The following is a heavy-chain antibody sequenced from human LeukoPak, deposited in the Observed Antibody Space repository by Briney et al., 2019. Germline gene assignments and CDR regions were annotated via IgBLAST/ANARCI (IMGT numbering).Heavy chain of an antibody. J-gene: IGHJ4*02. CDR3: ATHLGATLFDY. CDR1: GYTLIELS. V-gene: IGHV1-24*01. D-gene: IGHD1-26*01. Sequence: GASVKVSCTVSGYTLIELSMHWVRQAPGKGLEWMGNFYPEHGEPIYAQRFQGRVTMTEDTSTDTAYMELSSLRSEDTAVYYCATHLGATLFDYWGQGTLVTVSS. CDR2: FYPEHGEP.